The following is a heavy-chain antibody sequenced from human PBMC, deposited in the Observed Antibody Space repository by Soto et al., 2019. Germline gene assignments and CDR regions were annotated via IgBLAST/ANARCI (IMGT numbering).Heavy chain of an antibody. J-gene: IGHJ4*01. D-gene: IGHD3-22*01. V-gene: IGHV3-15*07. Sequence: GGFLRLSCAASGVTVSNAWINWVRQAPGKGLEWVGRIKSKTDGGTPDYAAPVKGRFAISRDDSKNMVYLQMNSLKTEDTGLYYCTTDSYSSIIVVRFDYWGHGTLVTVS. CDR3: TTDSYSSIIVVRFDY. CDR1: GVTVSNAW. CDR2: IKSKTDGGTP.